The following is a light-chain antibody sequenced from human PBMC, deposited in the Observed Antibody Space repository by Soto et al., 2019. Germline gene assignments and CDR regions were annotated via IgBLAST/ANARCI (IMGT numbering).Light chain of an antibody. CDR1: SSDVGNYNL. CDR2: EVS. J-gene: IGLJ1*01. CDR3: CSYAGSNYV. V-gene: IGLV2-23*02. Sequence: QSVLTQPASVSGSPGQSLTISCTGTSSDVGNYNLVSWYQHHPGKAPKLMIYEVSKRPSGVSNRFSGSKSGDTESLTISGLQAEDEADYYCCSYAGSNYVFGTGTKVTV.